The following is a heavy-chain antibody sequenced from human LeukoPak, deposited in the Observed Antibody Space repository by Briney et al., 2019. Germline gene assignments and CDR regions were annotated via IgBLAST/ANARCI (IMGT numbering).Heavy chain of an antibody. CDR3: ARGGEWIDAFDI. CDR2: ISSSSSYI. CDR1: GFTFSSYS. Sequence: PGGSLRLSCAASGFTFSSYSMNWVRQAPGKGLEWVSSISSSSSYIYYADSVKGRFTISRDNAKNSLYLQMNSLRAEDTAVYYCARGGEWIDAFDIWGQGTMVTVSS. V-gene: IGHV3-21*01. D-gene: IGHD7-27*01. J-gene: IGHJ3*02.